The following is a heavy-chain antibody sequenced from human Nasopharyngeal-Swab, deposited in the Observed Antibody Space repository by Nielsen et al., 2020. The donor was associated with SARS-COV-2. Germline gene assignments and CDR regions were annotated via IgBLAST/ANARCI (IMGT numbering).Heavy chain of an antibody. V-gene: IGHV4-61*01. J-gene: IGHJ5*02. CDR2: IYYSGST. CDR1: GGSIRSSSYY. Sequence: SETLSLTCSVPGGSIRSSSYYWSWIRQPPGKGLEWIGYIYYSGSTNYNPSLKSRVTISVDTSKNQFSLKLSSVTAADTAVYYCARGPIKTPASSWFDPWGQGTLVTVSS. CDR3: ARGPIKTPASSWFDP. D-gene: IGHD6-13*01.